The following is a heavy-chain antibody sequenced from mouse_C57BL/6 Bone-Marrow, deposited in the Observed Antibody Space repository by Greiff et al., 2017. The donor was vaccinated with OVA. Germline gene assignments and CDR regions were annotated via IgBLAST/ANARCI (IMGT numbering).Heavy chain of an antibody. CDR2: INPSSGYT. CDR3: APDYYGSSWDY. CDR1: GYTFTSYW. Sequence: QVQLKQSGAELAKPGASVKLSCKASGYTFTSYWMHWVKQRPGQGLEWIGYINPSSGYTKYNQKFKDKATLTADKSSSTAYMQLSSLTYEDSAVYYCAPDYYGSSWDYWGQGTTLTVSS. V-gene: IGHV1-7*01. D-gene: IGHD1-1*01. J-gene: IGHJ2*01.